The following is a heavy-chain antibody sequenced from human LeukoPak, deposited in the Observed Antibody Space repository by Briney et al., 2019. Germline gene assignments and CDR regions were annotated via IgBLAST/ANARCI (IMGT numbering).Heavy chain of an antibody. J-gene: IGHJ4*02. Sequence: GGSLRLSCAASGFTFSSYAMSWVRQAPGKGLEWVSAISGSGGSTYYADSVKGRFTISRDNSKNTLYLQMNSLRAEDTAVYYCAKDSACSGGSCSPFRRGRGFDYWGQGTLVTVSS. CDR3: AKDSACSGGSCSPFRRGRGFDY. D-gene: IGHD2-15*01. CDR1: GFTFSSYA. V-gene: IGHV3-23*01. CDR2: ISGSGGST.